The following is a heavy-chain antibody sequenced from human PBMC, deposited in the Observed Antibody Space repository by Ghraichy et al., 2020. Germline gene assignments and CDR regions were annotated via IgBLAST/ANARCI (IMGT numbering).Heavy chain of an antibody. Sequence: SETLSLTCTVSGGSISSTSYYWGWIRQPPGKGLEWIGSIYHTGSTYYNPSLKSRVIITVDTSKNQFSLNLGSLTATDTAVYFCASQLLFGDLGPHGLDVWGQGTTVTVSS. V-gene: IGHV4-39*01. CDR2: IYHTGST. D-gene: IGHD3-10*01. J-gene: IGHJ6*02. CDR3: ASQLLFGDLGPHGLDV. CDR1: GGSISSTSYY.